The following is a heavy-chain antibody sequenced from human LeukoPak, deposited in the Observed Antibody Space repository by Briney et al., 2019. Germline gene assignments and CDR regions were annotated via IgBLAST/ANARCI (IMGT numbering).Heavy chain of an antibody. CDR1: GGSFSGYY. Sequence: PSETLSLTCAVYGGSFSGYYWSWIRQPPGKGLEWIGEINHSGSTNYNPSLKSRVTISVDTSKNQFSLKLSSVTAADTAVYYCARTDLGDWYFDLWGRGTLVTVSS. J-gene: IGHJ2*01. CDR2: INHSGST. V-gene: IGHV4-34*01. CDR3: ARTDLGDWYFDL.